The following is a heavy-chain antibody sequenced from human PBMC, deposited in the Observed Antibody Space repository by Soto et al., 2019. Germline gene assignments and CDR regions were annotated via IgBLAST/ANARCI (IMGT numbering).Heavy chain of an antibody. CDR3: ARDPSVVTPYFDY. CDR2: ISYDGSNK. Sequence: GGSLRLSCAASGFTLSSYAMHWVRQAPGKGLEWVAVISYDGSNKYYADSVKGRFTISRDNSKNTLYLQMNSLRAEDTAVYYCARDPSVVTPYFDYWGQGTLVNVSS. CDR1: GFTLSSYA. V-gene: IGHV3-30-3*01. J-gene: IGHJ4*02. D-gene: IGHD2-15*01.